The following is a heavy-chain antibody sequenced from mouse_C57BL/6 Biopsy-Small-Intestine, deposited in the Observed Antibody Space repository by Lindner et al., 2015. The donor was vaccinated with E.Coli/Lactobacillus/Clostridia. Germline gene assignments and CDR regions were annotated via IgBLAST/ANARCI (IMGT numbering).Heavy chain of an antibody. CDR2: IYPGDGDT. Sequence: VQLQESGPELVKPGASVKLSCKASGYAFSSSWMNWVKQRPGKGLEWIGRIYPGDGDTDYNGKFKGKATLTADQSSSTAYIQLSSLTSEDSAVYFCADGYYGGFPYWGQGTLVTVSA. CDR1: GYAFSSSW. J-gene: IGHJ3*01. D-gene: IGHD2-3*01. V-gene: IGHV1-82*01. CDR3: ADGYYGGFPY.